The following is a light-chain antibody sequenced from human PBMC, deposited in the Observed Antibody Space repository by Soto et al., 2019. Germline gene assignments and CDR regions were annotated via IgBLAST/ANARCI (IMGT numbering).Light chain of an antibody. Sequence: EIVLTQSPGTLSLSPGERATLSCRASQSVSSNYLGWYQQKPGQAPRLLIYGASSRATGIPDRFSGSGSGTDFTLTISRLEPEDFAVYYCQHYDTSPPETFGQGTKLEIK. J-gene: IGKJ2*01. CDR3: QHYDTSPPET. CDR1: QSVSSNY. V-gene: IGKV3-20*01. CDR2: GAS.